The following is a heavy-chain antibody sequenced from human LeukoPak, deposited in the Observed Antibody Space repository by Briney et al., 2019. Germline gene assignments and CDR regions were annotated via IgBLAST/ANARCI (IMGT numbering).Heavy chain of an antibody. J-gene: IGHJ6*02. CDR3: ARDLQGVVVPAAIDPDYGMDV. V-gene: IGHV3-11*01. CDR2: ISSSGSTI. Sequence: KAGGSLRLSCAASGFTFSDYYMSWIRQAPGKGLEWVSYISSSGSTIYYADSVKGRFTISRDNAKNSLYLQMNSLRAEDTAVYYCARDLQGVVVPAAIDPDYGMDVWGQGTTVTVSS. D-gene: IGHD2-2*02. CDR1: GFTFSDYY.